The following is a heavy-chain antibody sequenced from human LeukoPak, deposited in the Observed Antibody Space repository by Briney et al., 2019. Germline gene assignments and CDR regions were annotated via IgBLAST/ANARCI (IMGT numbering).Heavy chain of an antibody. J-gene: IGHJ6*02. D-gene: IGHD3-3*01. CDR3: ARHYDFWSGFPGMDV. Sequence: SETLSLTCTVSGGSISSYYWSWIRQPPGKGLEWIGYIYYSGSTNYNPSLKSRVTISVDTSKNQFSLKLSSVTAADTAVYYCARHYDFWSGFPGMDVWGQGTTVTVSS. CDR2: IYYSGST. CDR1: GGSISSYY. V-gene: IGHV4-59*08.